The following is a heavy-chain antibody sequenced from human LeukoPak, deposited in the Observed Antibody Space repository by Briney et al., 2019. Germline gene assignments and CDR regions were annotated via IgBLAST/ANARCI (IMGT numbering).Heavy chain of an antibody. D-gene: IGHD3-16*01. Sequence: GGSLRLSCVGSGFTLSSYGMSWVRQAPGKGLEWVSGISTSGGTTYYADSVKGRFTISRDNAKNSLYLQMNSLRAEDTAVYYCARIKYLDYWGQGTLVTVSS. CDR3: ARIKYLDY. CDR1: GFTLSSYG. J-gene: IGHJ4*02. CDR2: ISTSGGTT. V-gene: IGHV3-23*01.